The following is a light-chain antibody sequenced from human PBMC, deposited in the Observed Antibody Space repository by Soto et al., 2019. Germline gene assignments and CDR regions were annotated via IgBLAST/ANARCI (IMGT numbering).Light chain of an antibody. J-gene: IGKJ1*01. CDR3: QQSYYNPT. CDR1: QSVINY. CDR2: DIS. V-gene: IGKV1-39*01. Sequence: DIQMTQSPSSLSASVGDRVTITCRASQSVINYLHWYHQKPWKAPNLLIYDISTLQSVVPSRFSGSGSVTDFTLTISSLQHEDFATYYCQQSYYNPTFGQGTKVDIK.